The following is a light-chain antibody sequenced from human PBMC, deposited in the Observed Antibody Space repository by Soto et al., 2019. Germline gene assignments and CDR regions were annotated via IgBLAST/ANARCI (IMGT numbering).Light chain of an antibody. J-gene: IGKJ2*01. Sequence: EIVLTQSPGTLSLSPGERATLSCRASQSVSSSYFAWYQQKPGQAPRLLMYDASSRATGIPDRFSGSGSGTDFTLNISRLEPEDFAVYYCQQYVRLPYTFGQGTKLEIK. CDR1: QSVSSSY. CDR2: DAS. V-gene: IGKV3-20*01. CDR3: QQYVRLPYT.